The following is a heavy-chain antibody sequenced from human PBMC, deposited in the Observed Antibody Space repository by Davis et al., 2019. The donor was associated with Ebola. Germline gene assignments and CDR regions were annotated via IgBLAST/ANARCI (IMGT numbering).Heavy chain of an antibody. CDR3: ARARGRWDVGGYLLGH. J-gene: IGHJ4*02. V-gene: IGHV1-18*01. CDR2: VSADSNDR. Sequence: ASVKVSCKASGYNFTSYGFSWVRQAPGQGLEWMGWVSADSNDRKYAEKIQGRVTVTTDSSTTTAYMELRGLTYDDTAVYFCARARGRWDVGGYLLGHWGQGTLVTVSS. CDR1: GYNFTSYG. D-gene: IGHD1-26*01.